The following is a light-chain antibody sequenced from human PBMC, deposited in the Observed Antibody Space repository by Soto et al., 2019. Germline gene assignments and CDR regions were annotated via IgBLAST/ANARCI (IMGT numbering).Light chain of an antibody. V-gene: IGLV2-8*01. J-gene: IGLJ6*01. Sequence: QSALTQPPSASGSPGQSVTISCTGTSSDVGGYNYVSWYQQFPDKAPKLMIYEVNKRPSGVPDRFSGSKSGNTASLTVSGLQAEDEADYYCSSYAGSNNVFGTGTQLTVL. CDR1: SSDVGGYNY. CDR3: SSYAGSNNV. CDR2: EVN.